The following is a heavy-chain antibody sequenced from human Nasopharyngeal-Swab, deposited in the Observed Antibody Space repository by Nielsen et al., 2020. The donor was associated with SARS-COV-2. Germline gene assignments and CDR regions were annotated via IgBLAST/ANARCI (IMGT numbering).Heavy chain of an antibody. V-gene: IGHV4-31*03. D-gene: IGHD3-16*02. CDR3: ARGWPGYPVGMDV. CDR1: GGSISSGGYY. CDR2: IYYSGST. J-gene: IGHJ6*02. Sequence: SETLSLTCTVSGGSISSGGYYWSWIRQHPGKGLEWIGYIYYSGSTYYNPSLKSRVTISVDTSKNQFSLKLSSVTAADTAVYYCARGWPGYPVGMDVWGQGTTVTVSS.